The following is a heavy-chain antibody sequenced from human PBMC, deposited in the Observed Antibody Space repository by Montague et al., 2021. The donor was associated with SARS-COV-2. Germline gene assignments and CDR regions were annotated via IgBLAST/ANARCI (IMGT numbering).Heavy chain of an antibody. CDR1: GGSISSSSYY. D-gene: IGHD3-22*01. Sequence: SETLSLTCPVPGGSISSSSYYWGWIRQPPGKGLEWIGSIYYSGSTYYNPSLKSRVTISVDTSKNQFSLKLSSVAAADTAVYYCASPTYYYDSSGSDAFDIWGQGTMVTVSS. V-gene: IGHV4-39*01. CDR2: IYYSGST. CDR3: ASPTYYYDSSGSDAFDI. J-gene: IGHJ3*02.